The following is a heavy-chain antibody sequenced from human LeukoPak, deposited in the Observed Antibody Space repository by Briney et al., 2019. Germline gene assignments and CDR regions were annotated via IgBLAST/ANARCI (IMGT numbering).Heavy chain of an antibody. J-gene: IGHJ4*02. Sequence: GGSLRLSCAASGFTFSRYAMSWVRPAPGKGLEWVSAISGSGDSTYYAVSVKVRFTISRDNSKDTLYLQMSSVRVDDTAVYYCARDRGRYYDSRGFYWGYYFDSWGQGILVTVST. V-gene: IGHV3-23*01. CDR2: ISGSGDST. CDR1: GFTFSRYA. D-gene: IGHD3-22*01. CDR3: ARDRGRYYDSRGFYWGYYFDS.